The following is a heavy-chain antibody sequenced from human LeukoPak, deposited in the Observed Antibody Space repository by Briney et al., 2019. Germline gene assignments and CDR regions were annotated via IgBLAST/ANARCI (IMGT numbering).Heavy chain of an antibody. D-gene: IGHD3-16*01. J-gene: IGHJ3*02. CDR3: ARGFGAFDI. CDR1: GGSISSSSYY. CDR2: IYYSGST. Sequence: NPSETLSLTCTVSGGSISSSSYYWGWIRQPPGKGLEWIGSIYYSGSTYYNPSLKSRVTISVDTSKNQFSLKLSSVTAADTAVYYCARGFGAFDIWGQGTMVTVSS. V-gene: IGHV4-39*07.